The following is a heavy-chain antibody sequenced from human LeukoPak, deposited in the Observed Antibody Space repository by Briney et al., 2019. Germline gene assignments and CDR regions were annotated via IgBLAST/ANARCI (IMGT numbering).Heavy chain of an antibody. V-gene: IGHV4-59*08. Sequence: PSETLSLTCTVSGGSISCYYWSWIRRAPGRGLEWIGYIYYTGSTSYNPSLESRVTISLDTSKNQFSLKLSSVTAADTAVYYCARRPGSHTYYHYYMDVWGKGTTVTVSS. CDR2: IYYTGST. CDR1: GGSISCYY. J-gene: IGHJ6*03. CDR3: ARRPGSHTYYHYYMDV. D-gene: IGHD3-10*01.